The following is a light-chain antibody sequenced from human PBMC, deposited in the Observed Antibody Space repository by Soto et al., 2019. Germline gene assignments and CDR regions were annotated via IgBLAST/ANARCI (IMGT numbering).Light chain of an antibody. Sequence: VIWMTQSPSLLSATTGDRVTISCRMSQGINSYLAWYQQKPGRAPNLVIYAASTLESGVPSRFSGSGSGTDFTLTISSLQPADYATYYCQQTYLAPYTFGQGTKVDI. CDR3: QQTYLAPYT. V-gene: IGKV1D-8*03. J-gene: IGKJ2*01. CDR2: AAS. CDR1: QGINSY.